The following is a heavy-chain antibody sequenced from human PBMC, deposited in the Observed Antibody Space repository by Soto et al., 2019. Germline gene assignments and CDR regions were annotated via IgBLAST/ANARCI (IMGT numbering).Heavy chain of an antibody. Sequence: QVQLVQSGAEVKKPGSSVKVSCKASGGTFSSYAISWVRQAPGQGLEWMGGIIPIFGTANYAQKFQGRVTITADESTSPAYMELSSLRSEDTAVYYCARAAEGTVTTVRFGYYYGMDVWGQGTTVTVSS. CDR3: ARAAEGTVTTVRFGYYYGMDV. V-gene: IGHV1-69*01. J-gene: IGHJ6*02. CDR2: IIPIFGTA. D-gene: IGHD4-17*01. CDR1: GGTFSSYA.